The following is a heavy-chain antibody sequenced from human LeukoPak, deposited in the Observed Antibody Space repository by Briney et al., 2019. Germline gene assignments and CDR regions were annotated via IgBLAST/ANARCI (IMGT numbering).Heavy chain of an antibody. J-gene: IGHJ3*02. CDR3: ARALSSGWSHAFDI. D-gene: IGHD6-19*01. CDR2: MSSDGGNK. V-gene: IGHV3-30-3*01. CDR1: GFTFSVYT. Sequence: PGGSLRLSCAASGFTFSVYTIHWVRQAPGKGLEWVAVMSSDGGNKYYADSVKGRFTISRDNSRNTMYLQMNSLRAEDTAVYYCARALSSGWSHAFDIWGQGTMVTVSS.